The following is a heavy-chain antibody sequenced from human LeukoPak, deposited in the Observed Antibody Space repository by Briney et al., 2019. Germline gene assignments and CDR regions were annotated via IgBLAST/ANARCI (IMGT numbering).Heavy chain of an antibody. CDR3: ASSSVGSGKPRHGMDV. CDR2: IYYSGST. J-gene: IGHJ6*02. V-gene: IGHV4-39*07. Sequence: SETLSFTCTVSGGSISSSSYYWGWIRQPPGKGLEWIGSIYYSGSTYYNPSLKSRVTISVDTSKNQFSLKLSSVTAADTAVYYCASSSVGSGKPRHGMDVWGQGTTVTVSS. D-gene: IGHD3-10*01. CDR1: GGSISSSSYY.